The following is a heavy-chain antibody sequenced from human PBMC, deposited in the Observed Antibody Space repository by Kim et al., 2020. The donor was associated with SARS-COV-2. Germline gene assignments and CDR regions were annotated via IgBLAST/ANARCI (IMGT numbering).Heavy chain of an antibody. CDR1: GFTFDDYA. Sequence: GGSLRLSCAASGFTFDDYAMHWVRQAPGKGLEWVSLISGDGGSTYYADSVKGRFTISRDNSKNSLYLQMNSLRTEDTALYYCAKDILGDSSGYAFDYWGQGTLVTVSS. J-gene: IGHJ4*02. CDR2: ISGDGGST. CDR3: AKDILGDSSGYAFDY. V-gene: IGHV3-43*02. D-gene: IGHD3-22*01.